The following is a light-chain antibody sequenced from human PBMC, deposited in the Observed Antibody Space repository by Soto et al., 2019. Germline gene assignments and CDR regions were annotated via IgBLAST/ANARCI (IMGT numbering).Light chain of an antibody. J-gene: IGKJ1*01. Sequence: EIVLTQSPGTLSLSPVERATLSCRASQSVSSSYLAWYQQTPGQAPRLLIYGASSRATGIPDRFSGSGSGTDFTLTISRLEPEDFAVYYCQQYGSSRGTFGQGTKVDIK. CDR3: QQYGSSRGT. CDR2: GAS. V-gene: IGKV3-20*01. CDR1: QSVSSSY.